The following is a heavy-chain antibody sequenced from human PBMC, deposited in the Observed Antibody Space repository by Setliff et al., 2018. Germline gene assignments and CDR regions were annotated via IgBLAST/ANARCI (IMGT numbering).Heavy chain of an antibody. J-gene: IGHJ4*02. D-gene: IGHD2-21*02. V-gene: IGHV3-74*01. Sequence: GGSLRLSCAASGFTFSSYWMYWVRQAPGKGLVWVSRINSDGSSTSYADSVKGRFTISRDNAKNTLYLQMNSRRAEDTAVYYCARVPPRDQAFDYWGQGTLVTVSS. CDR1: GFTFSSYW. CDR2: INSDGSST. CDR3: ARVPPRDQAFDY.